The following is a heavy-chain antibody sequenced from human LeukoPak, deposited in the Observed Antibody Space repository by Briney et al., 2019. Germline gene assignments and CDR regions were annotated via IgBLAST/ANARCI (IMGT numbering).Heavy chain of an antibody. Sequence: GGSLRLSCAASGFTFSSYGMHWVRQAPGKGLEWVAFILYDGSNKYYADSVKGRFTISRDNAKNSLYLQMNSLRAEDTAVYYCARDRRQYQLPSDIDYWGQGTLVTVSS. CDR1: GFTFSSYG. J-gene: IGHJ4*02. CDR2: ILYDGSNK. D-gene: IGHD2-2*01. V-gene: IGHV3-30*02. CDR3: ARDRRQYQLPSDIDY.